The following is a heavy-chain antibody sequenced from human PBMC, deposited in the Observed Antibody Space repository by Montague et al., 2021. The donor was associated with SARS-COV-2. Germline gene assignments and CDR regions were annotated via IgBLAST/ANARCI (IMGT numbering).Heavy chain of an antibody. Sequence: TVSLTCTVSGGSISSGSYYWSWIRQPAGKGLEWIGRIYTSGSTNYNPSLKSRVTISVDTSKNQFSLKLSSVTAADTAVYYCARVPPYYYDSSGYYSGAFDIWGQGTMVTVSS. CDR2: IYTSGST. CDR3: ARVPPYYYDSSGYYSGAFDI. D-gene: IGHD3-22*01. V-gene: IGHV4-61*02. CDR1: GGSISSGSYY. J-gene: IGHJ3*02.